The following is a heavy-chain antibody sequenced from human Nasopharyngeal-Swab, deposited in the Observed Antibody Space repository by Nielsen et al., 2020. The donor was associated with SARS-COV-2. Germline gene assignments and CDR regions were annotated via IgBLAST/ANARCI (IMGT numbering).Heavy chain of an antibody. CDR1: GFTVSSNY. CDR2: IYSGGST. CDR3: ASPYYFGSGF. Sequence: GESLKISCAASGFTVSSNYMSWVRQAPGKGLEWVSVIYSGGSTYYADSVKGRFTISRDNSKNTLYLQMNSLRAEDTAVYYCASPYYFGSGFWGQGTTVTVSS. V-gene: IGHV3-53*01. D-gene: IGHD3-10*01. J-gene: IGHJ6*02.